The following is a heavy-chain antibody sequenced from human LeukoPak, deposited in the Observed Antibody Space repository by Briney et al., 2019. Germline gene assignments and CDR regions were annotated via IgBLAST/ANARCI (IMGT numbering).Heavy chain of an antibody. D-gene: IGHD3-10*01. CDR3: ARDSGGAFDY. V-gene: IGHV4-39*07. Sequence: KASETLSLTCTVSGGSISSSSYYWGWIRQPPGKGLEWIGSFYYSGSTYYNPSLKSRVTISVDTSKNQFSLKLSSVTAADTAVYYCARDSGGAFDYWGRGTLVTVSS. J-gene: IGHJ4*02. CDR2: FYYSGST. CDR1: GGSISSSSYY.